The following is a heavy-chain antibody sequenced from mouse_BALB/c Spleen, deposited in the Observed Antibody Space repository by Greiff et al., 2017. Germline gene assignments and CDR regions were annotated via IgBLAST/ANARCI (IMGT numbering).Heavy chain of an antibody. CDR3: ARHEDRYGSSYWYFDV. V-gene: IGHV1-62-2*01. D-gene: IGHD1-1*01. J-gene: IGHJ1*01. Sequence: QVQLQQSGAGLVKPGASVKLSCKASGYTFTEYIIHWVKQRSGQGLEWIGWFYPGSGSIKYNEKFKDKATLTADKSSSTVYMELSRLTSEDSAVYFCARHEDRYGSSYWYFDVWGAGTTVTVSS. CDR1: GYTFTEYI. CDR2: FYPGSGSI.